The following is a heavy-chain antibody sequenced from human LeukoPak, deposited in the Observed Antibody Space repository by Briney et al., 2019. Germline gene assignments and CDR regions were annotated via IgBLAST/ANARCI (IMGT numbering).Heavy chain of an antibody. Sequence: ASVKVSCKASLGTLSSYAISWVRQAPRQGVEWMGGIIPIFGTANYAQKFQGRVTITADESTSTAYMELSSLRSEDTAVYYCARDRTAYDYIWGSYRHFDYWGQGTLVTVSS. CDR1: LGTLSSYA. D-gene: IGHD3-16*02. V-gene: IGHV1-69*13. CDR2: IIPIFGTA. CDR3: ARDRTAYDYIWGSYRHFDY. J-gene: IGHJ4*02.